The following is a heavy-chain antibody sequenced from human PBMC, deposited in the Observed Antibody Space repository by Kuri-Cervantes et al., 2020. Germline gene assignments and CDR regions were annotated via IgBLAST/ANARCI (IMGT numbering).Heavy chain of an antibody. CDR3: ARRPTATDKGFDQ. V-gene: IGHV4-39*01. J-gene: IGHJ4*02. CDR1: GDSINSRIYY. D-gene: IGHD4-17*01. Sequence: SETLSLTCSVSGDSINSRIYYWVWIRQPPGKELEWIGSIYYSGTTFYNPSFKSRTTISIDTPNNQFFLTLNSVTAADTATYFCARRPTATDKGFDQWGQGTRVTVSS. CDR2: IYYSGTT.